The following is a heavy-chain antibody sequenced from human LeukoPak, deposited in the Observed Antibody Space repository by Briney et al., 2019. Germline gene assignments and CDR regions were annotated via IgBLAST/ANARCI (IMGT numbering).Heavy chain of an antibody. CDR2: ISYDGSNK. CDR1: GFTFSSYG. Sequence: GGSLRLSCAASGFTFSSYGMHWVRQAPGKGLEWVAVISYDGSNKYYADSVKGRFTISRDNSKNTLYLQMNSLRAEDTAVYYCAKFRGDGDYVPLDYWGQGTLVTVSS. D-gene: IGHD4-17*01. CDR3: AKFRGDGDYVPLDY. V-gene: IGHV3-30*18. J-gene: IGHJ4*02.